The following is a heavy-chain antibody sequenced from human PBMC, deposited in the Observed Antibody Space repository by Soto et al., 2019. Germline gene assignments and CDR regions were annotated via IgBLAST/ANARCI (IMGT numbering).Heavy chain of an antibody. V-gene: IGHV1-69*01. CDR2: IIPIFGTA. Sequence: QVQLVQSGAEVKKPGSSVNASCKASGGTFRSYAISWVRQAPGQGLEWMGGIIPIFGTANYAQKFQGRVTITADEGTTTAYRERSSLRSDDTAVYYCARVRGASSGWQKGDAFDSWGQGTIVTVSS. J-gene: IGHJ3*02. CDR1: GGTFRSYA. CDR3: ARVRGASSGWQKGDAFDS. D-gene: IGHD6-19*01.